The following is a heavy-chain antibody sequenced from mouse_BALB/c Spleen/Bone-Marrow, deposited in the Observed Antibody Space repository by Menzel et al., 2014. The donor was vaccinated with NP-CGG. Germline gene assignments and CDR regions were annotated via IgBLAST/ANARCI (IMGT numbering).Heavy chain of an antibody. CDR1: GYTFSSYW. D-gene: IGHD2-4*01. V-gene: IGHV1-9*01. J-gene: IGHJ3*01. CDR3: ARVIATAGRAWFAY. CDR2: ILPGSGST. Sequence: QVQLKESGAELMKPGASVKISCKATGYTFSSYWIEWVKQRPGHGLEWIGEILPGSGSTNYNEKFKGKATFTADTSSNTAYMQLSSLTSKGSAVYYCARVIATAGRAWFAYWGQGTLVTVSA.